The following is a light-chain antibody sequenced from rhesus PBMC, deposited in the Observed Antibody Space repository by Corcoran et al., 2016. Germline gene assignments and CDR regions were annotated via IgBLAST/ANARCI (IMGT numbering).Light chain of an antibody. CDR3: DHGYGTPFT. CDR2: KSS. V-gene: IGKV1-74*01. Sequence: IQMTQSPSSLSAPVGDRVTITWRARENVNNYVNLYQQKPGKAPKLLIYKSSTLQSGVPSRFSGSGSGTDYTFPISSLQPDDVATYYFDHGYGTPFTFGPGAKLDIK. J-gene: IGKJ3*01. CDR1: ENVNNY.